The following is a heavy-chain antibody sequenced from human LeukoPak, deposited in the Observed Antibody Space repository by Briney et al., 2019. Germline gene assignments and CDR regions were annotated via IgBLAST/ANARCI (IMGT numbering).Heavy chain of an antibody. CDR2: IYYSGST. J-gene: IGHJ5*02. V-gene: IGHV4-59*08. CDR1: GGSISSYY. CDR3: ARQGYSSGRNWFDP. D-gene: IGHD6-19*01. Sequence: SETLSLTCTVSGGSISSYYWSWIRQPPGGGLEWIGYIYYSGSTNYNPSLKSRVTISVDTSKNQFSLKLSSVTAADTAVYYCARQGYSSGRNWFDPWGQGTLVTVSS.